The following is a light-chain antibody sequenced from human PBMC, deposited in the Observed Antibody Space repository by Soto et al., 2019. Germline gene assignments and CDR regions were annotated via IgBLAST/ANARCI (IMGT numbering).Light chain of an antibody. CDR2: AAS. CDR1: QSVASNY. CDR3: HKYSRSPIFP. Sequence: EIVLTQSPATLSLSPGERATLSCRASQSVASNYLAWYQTRPGQAPSLLIYAASTRAAVMPDRFTGRGSGTDCTLTITRLENEDFAVFFCHKYSRSPIFPFGPGTTVDIK. J-gene: IGKJ3*01. V-gene: IGKV3-20*01.